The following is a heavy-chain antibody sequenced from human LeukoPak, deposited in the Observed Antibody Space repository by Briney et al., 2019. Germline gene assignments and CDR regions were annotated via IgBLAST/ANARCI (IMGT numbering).Heavy chain of an antibody. CDR3: ARDLDRRYCGGDCQGQFDY. V-gene: IGHV1-69*13. J-gene: IGHJ4*02. CDR2: IIPIFGTA. CDR1: GYTFTGYY. Sequence: SVKVSCKASGYTFTGYYMHWVRQAPGQGLEWMGGIIPIFGTANYAQKFQGRVTITADESTSTAYMELSSLRSEDTAVYYCARDLDRRYCGGDCQGQFDYWGLGTLVTVSS. D-gene: IGHD2-21*02.